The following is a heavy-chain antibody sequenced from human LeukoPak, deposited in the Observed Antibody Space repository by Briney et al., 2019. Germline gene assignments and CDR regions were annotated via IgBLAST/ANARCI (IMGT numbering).Heavy chain of an antibody. CDR1: GGSISSYY. Sequence: SETLSLTCTVSGGSISSYYWSWIRQPPGKGLEWIGYIYYSGSTNYNPSLKSRVTISVGTSKNQFSLKLSSVTAADTAVYYCARYYYYYYMDVWGKGTTVTVSS. CDR3: ARYYYYYYMDV. CDR2: IYYSGST. V-gene: IGHV4-59*08. J-gene: IGHJ6*03.